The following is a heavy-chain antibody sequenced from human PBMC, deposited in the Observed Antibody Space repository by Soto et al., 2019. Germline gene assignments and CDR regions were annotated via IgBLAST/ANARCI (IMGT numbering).Heavy chain of an antibody. D-gene: IGHD5-18*01. V-gene: IGHV4-30-4*01. Sequence: PSETLSLTCTVSGGSISNENYYWNWIRQPPGKGLEWIGYIYYSGNTYYNPSLQSRLTISVDTSKNQFSLKLSSVTAADTAVYYCARLYLSGQRYSSAWASYGPFDYWGQGTLVTVSS. CDR2: IYYSGNT. J-gene: IGHJ4*02. CDR1: GGSISNENYY. CDR3: ARLYLSGQRYSSAWASYGPFDY.